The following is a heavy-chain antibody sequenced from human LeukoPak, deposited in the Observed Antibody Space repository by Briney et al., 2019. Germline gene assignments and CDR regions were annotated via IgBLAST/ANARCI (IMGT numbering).Heavy chain of an antibody. CDR1: GFTFSSYA. V-gene: IGHV3-23*01. J-gene: IGHJ4*02. D-gene: IGHD6-19*01. CDR3: AKGVLGSGWSAGINFFDY. Sequence: PGGSLRLSCAASGFTFSSYAMSWVRQAPGKGLEWVSAISGSGGSTYYADSVKGRFTISRDNSKNTLYLQMNSLRAEDTAVYYCAKGVLGSGWSAGINFFDYWGQGTLVTVSS. CDR2: ISGSGGST.